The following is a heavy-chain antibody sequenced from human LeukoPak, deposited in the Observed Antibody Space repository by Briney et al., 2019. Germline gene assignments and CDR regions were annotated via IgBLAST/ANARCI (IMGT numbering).Heavy chain of an antibody. CDR1: GFAFNTFA. CDR2: IGVGGVT. D-gene: IGHD6-19*01. Sequence: GGSLRLSCAASGFAFNTFAVTWVRQAPGKGLKWVSTIGVGGVTYYADSVKGRFTISRDISKNILYLQLDSLRDDGTALYYCAKVVGSGWYRGLDYWGQGTLVTVSS. J-gene: IGHJ4*02. CDR3: AKVVGSGWYRGLDY. V-gene: IGHV3-23*01.